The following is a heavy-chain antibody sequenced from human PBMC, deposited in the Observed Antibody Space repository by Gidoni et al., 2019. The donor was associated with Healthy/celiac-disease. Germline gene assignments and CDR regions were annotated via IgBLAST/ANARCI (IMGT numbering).Heavy chain of an antibody. V-gene: IGHV3-21*01. J-gene: IGHJ4*02. CDR2: IGSSSSYI. CDR3: SRKPIAASGYIDY. CDR1: GFPFSSYS. D-gene: IGHD3-22*01. Sequence: EVQLVESGGGLVKPGGSLRSPCAASGFPFSSYSMSWLRQAPGKGLEWVSSIGSSSSYIYYADSVKGRFTISRDNAKNSLYLQMTSLRAEDTAVYYCSRKPIAASGYIDYWGQGTLVTVSS.